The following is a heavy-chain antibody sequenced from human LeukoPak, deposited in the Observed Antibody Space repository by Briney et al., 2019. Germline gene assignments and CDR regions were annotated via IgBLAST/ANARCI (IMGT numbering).Heavy chain of an antibody. J-gene: IGHJ6*03. D-gene: IGHD1-26*01. CDR1: GYSISSGYY. CDR2: IYHSGST. V-gene: IGHV4-38-2*01. CDR3: ARPAREYVGATPLYYYYYMDV. Sequence: SETLSLTCAVSGYSISSGYYWGWIRQPPGKGLEWIGSIYHSGSTYYNLSLKSRVTISVDTSKNQFSLKLSSVTAADTAVYYCARPAREYVGATPLYYYYYMDVWGKGTTVTVSS.